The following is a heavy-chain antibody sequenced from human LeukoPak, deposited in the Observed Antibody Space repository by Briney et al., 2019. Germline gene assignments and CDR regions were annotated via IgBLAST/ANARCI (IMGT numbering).Heavy chain of an antibody. J-gene: IGHJ6*02. CDR1: GGTFNSYA. CDR3: AREYCGGDCPSTMGYYGMDV. Sequence: SVKVSCKASGGTFNSYAITWVRQAPGQGLEWMGGIIPIFGTANYAQKFQGRVTITADGSTSTAYMELSSLRSEDTAVYYCAREYCGGDCPSTMGYYGMDVWGQGTTVTVS. D-gene: IGHD2-21*02. V-gene: IGHV1-69*13. CDR2: IIPIFGTA.